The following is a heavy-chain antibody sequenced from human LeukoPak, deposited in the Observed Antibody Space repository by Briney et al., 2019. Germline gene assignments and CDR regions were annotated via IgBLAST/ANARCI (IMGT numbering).Heavy chain of an antibody. J-gene: IGHJ2*01. CDR3: AKEYTSRWSYWHFDL. V-gene: IGHV3-21*01. Sequence: PGGSLRLSCAASGFTFSSYSMNWVRQAPGKGLEWVSSISSSSSYIYYADSVKGRFTISRDNAKNSLYLQMNSLRAEDTAVYYCAKEYTSRWSYWHFDLWGRGTLVTVSS. CDR1: GFTFSSYS. D-gene: IGHD6-13*01. CDR2: ISSSSSYI.